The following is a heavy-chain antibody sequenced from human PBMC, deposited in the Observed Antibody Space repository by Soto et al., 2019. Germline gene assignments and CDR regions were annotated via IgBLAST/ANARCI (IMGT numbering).Heavy chain of an antibody. V-gene: IGHV3-15*01. J-gene: IGHJ4*02. Sequence: GGSLRLSCAASGFTFSNAWMSWVRQAPGKGLEWVGRIKSKTDGGTTDYAAPVKGRFTISRDDSKNTLYLQMNSLKTEDTAVYYCTTDLEGLPIDDRLYDILTGYHDYWGQGTLVTVSS. CDR3: TTDLEGLPIDDRLYDILTGYHDY. CDR1: GFTFSNAW. D-gene: IGHD3-9*01. CDR2: IKSKTDGGTT.